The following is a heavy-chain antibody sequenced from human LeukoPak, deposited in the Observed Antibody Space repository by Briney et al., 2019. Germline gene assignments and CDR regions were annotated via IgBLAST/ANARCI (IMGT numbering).Heavy chain of an antibody. CDR3: AKETSSSFDY. CDR1: GFTFSSYA. D-gene: IGHD6-6*01. J-gene: IGHJ4*02. Sequence: GGSLRLSCAASGFTFSSYAMNWVRQAPGRGLEWVSGMSNSGGSTYYADSVKGRFTISRDNSKNTLYLQMNSPRAEDTAVYYCAKETSSSFDYWGQGTLVTVSS. V-gene: IGHV3-23*01. CDR2: MSNSGGST.